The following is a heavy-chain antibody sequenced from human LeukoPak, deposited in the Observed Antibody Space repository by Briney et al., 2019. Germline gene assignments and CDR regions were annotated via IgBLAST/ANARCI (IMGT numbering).Heavy chain of an antibody. CDR1: GFTFSRYW. CDR2: MNSDGSST. V-gene: IGHV3-74*01. J-gene: IGHJ4*02. Sequence: QTGGSLRLSCAASGFTFSRYWMHWVRHAPGKGPVWVSRMNSDGSSTSYADSVKGRFTISRDNSKNTLFLQMNTLRAEDTAVYYCAKNVGNSGSLPEYWGQGTLLTVSS. CDR3: AKNVGNSGSLPEY. D-gene: IGHD4-23*01.